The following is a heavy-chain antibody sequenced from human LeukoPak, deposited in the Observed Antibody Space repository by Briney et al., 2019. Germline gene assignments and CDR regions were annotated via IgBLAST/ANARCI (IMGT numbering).Heavy chain of an antibody. D-gene: IGHD5-12*01. J-gene: IGHJ4*02. CDR1: GDSISTYY. CDR3: ARGNSGYDYFDY. Sequence: SETLSLTCTVSGDSISTYYWSWIRQPPGKGLEWIAYIDYRGSTTYNPSLRSRVTISVDTSRNQFSLKLYSVTAADTAVYYCARGNSGYDYFDYWGQGTLVTVSS. V-gene: IGHV4-59*01. CDR2: IDYRGST.